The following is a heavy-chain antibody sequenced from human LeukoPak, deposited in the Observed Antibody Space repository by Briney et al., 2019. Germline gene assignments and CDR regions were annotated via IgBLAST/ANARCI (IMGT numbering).Heavy chain of an antibody. J-gene: IGHJ6*03. CDR1: GYSFTEHY. Sequence: ASVKVSCKASGYSFTEHYIYWVRQAPGQGLEGEGRINCNSGDANSARKFQGRVTMTRDTSVSTAYMDLSSVTPDDSAVYFCARSAGHCSNGICFTDYYMDVWGRGTTVTVSS. CDR3: ARSAGHCSNGICFTDYYMDV. CDR2: INCNSGDA. V-gene: IGHV1-2*02. D-gene: IGHD2-8*01.